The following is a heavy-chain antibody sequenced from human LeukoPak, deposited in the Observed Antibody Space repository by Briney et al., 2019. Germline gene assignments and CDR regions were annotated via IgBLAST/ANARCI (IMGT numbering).Heavy chain of an antibody. CDR2: ISSSGSTI. CDR1: GFTFSSYE. J-gene: IGHJ4*02. D-gene: IGHD3-10*01. CDR3: ARGVGYYGSGSYYKFDS. V-gene: IGHV3-48*03. Sequence: GGSLRLSCAASGFTFSSYEMNWVRQAPGKGLEWVSYISSSGSTIYYADSVKGRFTISRDNAKNSLYLQMNTLRDEDTAIYYCARGVGYYGSGSYYKFDSWGQGTLVTVSS.